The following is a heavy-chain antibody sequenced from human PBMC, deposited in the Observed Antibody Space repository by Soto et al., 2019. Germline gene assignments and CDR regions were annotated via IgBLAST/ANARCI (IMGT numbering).Heavy chain of an antibody. CDR1: GGSISGGGPY. CDR2: FHYTGST. D-gene: IGHD6-13*01. V-gene: IGHV4-39*01. J-gene: IGHJ5*02. CDR3: ARPFSGTAGWFDP. Sequence: SETLSLTCAVSGGSISGGGPYWGWIRQPPGEGLEWIGSFHYTGSTFYNPSLKSRVTISVDTSNNQFSLRLSSVTAADTAMYYCARPFSGTAGWFDPWGQGTLVTVSS.